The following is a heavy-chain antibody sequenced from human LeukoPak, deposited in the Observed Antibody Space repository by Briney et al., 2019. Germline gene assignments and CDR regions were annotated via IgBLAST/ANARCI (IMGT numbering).Heavy chain of an antibody. D-gene: IGHD4-11*01. Sequence: GESLKISCKGSGYSFTSYWIGWVRQMPGKGLERMGIIYPGDSDTRYSPSFQGQVTISADKSISTAYLQWSSLKASDTAMYYCARLVTTRTYYMDVWGKGTTVTVSS. V-gene: IGHV5-51*01. CDR1: GYSFTSYW. CDR2: IYPGDSDT. CDR3: ARLVTTRTYYMDV. J-gene: IGHJ6*03.